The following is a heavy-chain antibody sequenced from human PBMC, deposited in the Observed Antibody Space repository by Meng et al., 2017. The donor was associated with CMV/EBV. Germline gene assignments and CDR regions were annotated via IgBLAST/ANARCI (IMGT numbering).Heavy chain of an antibody. CDR1: GYSFTTYW. CDR3: ARQDGVALYYFDH. Sequence: GGSLRLSCKGSGYSFTTYWIAWVRQMPGKDLEWMGIIYPGDSDTRYSPSFQGQVTISADKSISTAYLQWSSLKASDTAFYYCARQDGVALYYFDHWGQGTLVTVSS. J-gene: IGHJ4*02. D-gene: IGHD3-10*01. V-gene: IGHV5-51*01. CDR2: IYPGDSDT.